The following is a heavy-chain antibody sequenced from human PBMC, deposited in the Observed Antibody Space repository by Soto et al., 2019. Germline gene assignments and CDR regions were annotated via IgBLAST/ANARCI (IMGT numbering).Heavy chain of an antibody. CDR1: GGSVISTDYY. CDR3: ASHGSAGNGVFDH. Sequence: QVQLQESGPGLVKPSQTLSLTCTVSGGSVISTDYYWSWIRQHPGKNLEWIGNIYHSGSAYYNPSLKCRLTLSVDKSKNQFFLKLNSVTAADTAVYYCASHGSAGNGVFDHWGQGTLVTVSS. J-gene: IGHJ4*02. D-gene: IGHD6-25*01. CDR2: IYHSGSA. V-gene: IGHV4-31*03.